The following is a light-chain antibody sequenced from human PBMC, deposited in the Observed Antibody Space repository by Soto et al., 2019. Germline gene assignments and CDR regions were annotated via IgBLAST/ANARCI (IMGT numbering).Light chain of an antibody. CDR2: GAS. V-gene: IGKV3-15*01. Sequence: EIVMTQSPATLSVSPGERATLSCRASQSVSSNLAWYQQKPGQAPRLLIYGASTRATGIPARFSGSGSGTEFTLTILRLQSEDFAVYYCQQYNNWPGLHFRGGAKVEIK. CDR1: QSVSSN. CDR3: QQYNNWPGLH. J-gene: IGKJ4*01.